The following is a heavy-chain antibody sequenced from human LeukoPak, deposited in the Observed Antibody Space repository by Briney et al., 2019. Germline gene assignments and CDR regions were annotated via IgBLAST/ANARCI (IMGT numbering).Heavy chain of an antibody. CDR2: FDPENGET. J-gene: IGHJ4*02. V-gene: IGHV1-24*01. Sequence: ASVKVSCKVSGYSLSELFMHWVRQAPGKGLEWMGGFDPENGETMYAQNFQGRVTMTEDTSTDTAYMELSGLRFEDTAVYYCATDRGSGYGFDYWGQGTLVTVSS. CDR3: ATDRGSGYGFDY. CDR1: GYSLSELF. D-gene: IGHD3-3*01.